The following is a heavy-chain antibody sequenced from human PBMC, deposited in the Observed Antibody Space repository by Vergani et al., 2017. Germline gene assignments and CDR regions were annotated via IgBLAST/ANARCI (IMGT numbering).Heavy chain of an antibody. Sequence: QEQLVQSGAEVRKPGASVKVSCKASGYNFTSFDINWVRLATGQGLEWMGWISAYNGKTDYAQKVQGRVTMTTDTSTSTAYMELRSLGSDDTAVYYCVRDKGDFNAFDIWGQGTMVTVSS. V-gene: IGHV1-18*01. CDR3: VRDKGDFNAFDI. D-gene: IGHD3-16*01. CDR1: GYNFTSFD. J-gene: IGHJ3*02. CDR2: ISAYNGKT.